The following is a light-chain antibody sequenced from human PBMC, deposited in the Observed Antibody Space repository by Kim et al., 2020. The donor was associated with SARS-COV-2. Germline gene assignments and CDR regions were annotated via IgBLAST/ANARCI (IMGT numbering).Light chain of an antibody. CDR1: QSVSSSY. V-gene: IGKV3-20*01. J-gene: IGKJ1*01. Sequence: EIVLTQSPGTLSLSPGERATLSCRASQSVSSSYLAWYQQKPGQAPRLLIYGASSRATGIPDRFSGSGSGTDFTLTISRLEPEDFAVYYCQQYVSSSWTSGQETKVDIK. CDR3: QQYVSSSWT. CDR2: GAS.